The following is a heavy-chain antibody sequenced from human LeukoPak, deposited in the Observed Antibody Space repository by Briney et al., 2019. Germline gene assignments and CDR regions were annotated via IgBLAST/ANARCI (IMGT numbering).Heavy chain of an antibody. CDR1: GFTFRSYS. Sequence: PGGSLRLSCAASGFTFRSYSMNWVRQAPGKGLEWVSSIDSSSSYMYYADSVKGRFTISRDNAKNSLYLQMNSLRVEDTAVYYCVRDNSRYLLLSHFAYWGQGTLITVSS. CDR2: IDSSSSYM. D-gene: IGHD3-22*01. V-gene: IGHV3-21*01. J-gene: IGHJ4*02. CDR3: VRDNSRYLLLSHFAY.